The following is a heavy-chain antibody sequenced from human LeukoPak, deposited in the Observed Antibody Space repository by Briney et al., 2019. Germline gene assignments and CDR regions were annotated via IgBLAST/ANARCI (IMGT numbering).Heavy chain of an antibody. V-gene: IGHV1-2*02. CDR3: ATSMVRGVITYFDY. Sequence: WASVKVSCKASGYTFTSYYMHWVRQAPGQGLEWMGIINPHSGGTNYAQKFQGRVTMTRDTSISTAYMELSRLRSDDTAVYYCATSMVRGVITYFDYWGQGTLVTVSS. CDR1: GYTFTSYY. CDR2: INPHSGGT. D-gene: IGHD3-10*01. J-gene: IGHJ4*02.